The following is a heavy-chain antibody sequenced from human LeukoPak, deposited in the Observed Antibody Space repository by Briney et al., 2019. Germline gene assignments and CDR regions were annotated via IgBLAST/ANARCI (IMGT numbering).Heavy chain of an antibody. Sequence: ASVKVSCKASGYTFTSYYMHWVRQAPGQGLEWMGIINPSGGSTSYAQKLQGRVTMTTDTSTSTAYIELRSLRSDDTAVYYCARGPGTIRFLEWPFDYWGQGTLVTVSS. V-gene: IGHV1-46*01. D-gene: IGHD3-3*01. J-gene: IGHJ4*02. CDR3: ARGPGTIRFLEWPFDY. CDR2: INPSGGST. CDR1: GYTFTSYY.